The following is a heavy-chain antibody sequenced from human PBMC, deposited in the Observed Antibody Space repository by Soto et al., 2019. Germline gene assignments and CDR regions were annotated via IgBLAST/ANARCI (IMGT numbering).Heavy chain of an antibody. CDR3: ARAGRFGQSRADY. J-gene: IGHJ4*02. CDR2: IHYSGST. CDR1: GGSISSYY. D-gene: IGHD3-10*01. V-gene: IGHV4-59*01. Sequence: PSETLSLTCTVSGGSISSYYWSWIRQPPGKGLEWIGYIHYSGSTNYNPSLKSRVTISVDTSKNQFSLKLSSVTAADTAVYYCARAGRFGQSRADYCGQGSLVTVSS.